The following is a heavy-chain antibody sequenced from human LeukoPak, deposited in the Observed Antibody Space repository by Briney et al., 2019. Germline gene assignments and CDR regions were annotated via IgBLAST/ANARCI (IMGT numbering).Heavy chain of an antibody. D-gene: IGHD3-22*01. Sequence: GGSLRLSCAASGFTFSSYGMHWVRQAPGKGLEWVAVISYDGSNKYYADSVKGRFTISRDNSKNTLYLQMNSLRAEDTTVYYCAKDYYDSSGYYYWGQGTLVTVSS. CDR1: GFTFSSYG. V-gene: IGHV3-30*18. CDR2: ISYDGSNK. CDR3: AKDYYDSSGYYY. J-gene: IGHJ4*02.